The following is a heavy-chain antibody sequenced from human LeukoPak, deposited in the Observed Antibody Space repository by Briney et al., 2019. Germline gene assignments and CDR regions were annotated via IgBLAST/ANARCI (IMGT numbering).Heavy chain of an antibody. CDR3: ARALPTPYFDL. Sequence: SETLSLTCTVSGGSISSYYWSWIRQHPGKGLEWIGYIYYSGSTYYNPSLKSRVTISVDTSKNQFSLKLSSVTAADTAVYYCARALPTPYFDLWGRGTLVTVSS. J-gene: IGHJ2*01. V-gene: IGHV4-59*06. CDR2: IYYSGST. CDR1: GGSISSYY.